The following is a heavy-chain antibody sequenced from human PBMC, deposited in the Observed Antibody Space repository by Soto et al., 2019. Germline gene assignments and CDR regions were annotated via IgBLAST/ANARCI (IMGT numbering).Heavy chain of an antibody. CDR3: ARDKVSSNYVGGSDWDY. Sequence: QVQLVQSGAEVKKPGSSVKVSCKASGGTFSSYTISWVRQAPGQGLEWMGRIIPILGIANYAQKFQGRVTITADKSTSTAYMELSSLRSKETAVYYSARDKVSSNYVGGSDWDYWGQGTLVTVSS. J-gene: IGHJ4*02. V-gene: IGHV1-69*08. D-gene: IGHD4-4*01. CDR2: IIPILGIA. CDR1: GGTFSSYT.